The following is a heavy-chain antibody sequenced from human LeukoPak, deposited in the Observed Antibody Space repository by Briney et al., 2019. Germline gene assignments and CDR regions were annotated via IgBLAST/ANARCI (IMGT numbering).Heavy chain of an antibody. J-gene: IGHJ3*02. V-gene: IGHV3-30*02. CDR1: GFTFSSYG. CDR3: AKDERKRFPNAGIAAPHPDAFDI. CDR2: IRYDGSNK. D-gene: IGHD6-13*01. Sequence: GGSLRLSCAASGFTFSSYGMHWVRQAPGKGLEWVAFIRYDGSNKYYADSVKGRFTISRDNSKNTLYLQMNSLRAEDTAVYYCAKDERKRFPNAGIAAPHPDAFDIWGQGTMVTVSS.